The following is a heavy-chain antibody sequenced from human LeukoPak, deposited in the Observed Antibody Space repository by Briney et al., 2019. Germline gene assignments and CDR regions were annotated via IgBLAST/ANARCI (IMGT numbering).Heavy chain of an antibody. J-gene: IGHJ4*02. D-gene: IGHD2-15*01. Sequence: GGSLRLSCAASGFTLSGSLIHWVRQASGKGLEWVGRIKSEANSYSTAYAASVKGRFTISRDDSKNTAYLQMNSLKTEDTAVYYCTRQDCSGGSCSYVDYWGQGTLVTVSS. CDR1: GFTLSGSL. CDR2: IKSEANSYST. V-gene: IGHV3-73*01. CDR3: TRQDCSGGSCSYVDY.